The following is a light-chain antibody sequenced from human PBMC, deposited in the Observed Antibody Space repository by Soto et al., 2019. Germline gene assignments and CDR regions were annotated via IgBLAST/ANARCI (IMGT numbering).Light chain of an antibody. Sequence: EIVMTQSPATLSVSVGERATLSCRASQTVSSKLAWYQQKPGQAPRLLIYGASTRATGIRARFTGSGYGTEFTLTIISLQSEDFAVYYCQQCNDWPPQLTFGGGTKVEIK. V-gene: IGKV3-15*01. CDR2: GAS. J-gene: IGKJ4*01. CDR3: QQCNDWPPQLT. CDR1: QTVSSK.